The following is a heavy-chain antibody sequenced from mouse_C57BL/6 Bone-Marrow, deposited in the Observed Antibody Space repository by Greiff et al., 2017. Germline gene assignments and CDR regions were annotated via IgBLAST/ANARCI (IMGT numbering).Heavy chain of an antibody. CDR2: ILPGSGCT. D-gene: IGHD2-4*01. V-gene: IGHV1-9*01. J-gene: IGHJ4*01. CDR3: AEYYEYGDAMDY. CDR1: GYTFPGYW. Sequence: QVQLQQSGAELMKPGASVKLSCKATGYTFPGYWIEWVKQRPGHGLEWIGEILPGSGCTNYNEKFKGKATFTADTASNTAYMQLSSLTTEDSAIYYCAEYYEYGDAMDYWGQGTSVTVSS.